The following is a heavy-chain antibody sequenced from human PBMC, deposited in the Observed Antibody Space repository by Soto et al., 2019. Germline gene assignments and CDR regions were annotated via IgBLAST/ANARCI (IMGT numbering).Heavy chain of an antibody. CDR3: ARDGASSGFLGY. D-gene: IGHD3-22*01. J-gene: IGHJ4*02. CDR1: GCSISSYY. V-gene: IGHV4-59*01. Sequence: SETLSLTCTVSGCSISSYYWSWIRQPPGKGLEWIGYIYYSGSTNYNPSLKSRVTISVDTSKNQFSLKLSSVTAADTAVYYCARDGASSGFLGYWGQGTLVTVSS. CDR2: IYYSGST.